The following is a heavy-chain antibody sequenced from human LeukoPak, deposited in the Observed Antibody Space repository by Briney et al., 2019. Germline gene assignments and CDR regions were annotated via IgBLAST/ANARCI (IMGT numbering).Heavy chain of an antibody. V-gene: IGHV3-9*01. CDR2: ISWNNGSI. CDR3: AKDRDRWSRSLGFDP. J-gene: IGHJ5*02. D-gene: IGHD5-24*01. CDR1: GFTFDDYA. Sequence: GGSLRLSCAASGFTFDDYAMHWVRQAPGKGLEWVSGISWNNGSIGYADSVKGRFTISRDNAKNSLYLQMNSLRAEDTALYYCAKDRDRWSRSLGFDPWGQGTLVTVSS.